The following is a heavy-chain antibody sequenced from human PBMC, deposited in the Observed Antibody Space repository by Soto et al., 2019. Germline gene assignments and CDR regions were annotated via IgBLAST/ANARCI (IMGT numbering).Heavy chain of an antibody. V-gene: IGHV1-18*04. J-gene: IGHJ5*02. CDR3: ARALTVTTSLDL. Sequence: QVQMVQSGTEVRKPGASVKVSCKASGYTFTNYGINWVRQAPGQGLEWMGWISTYNVNTYYAQKFKGRATLTTDTSTITAYMELRSLTSDDTAVYYCARALTVTTSLDLWGLGTLVTVSS. CDR2: ISTYNVNT. CDR1: GYTFTNYG. D-gene: IGHD4-17*01.